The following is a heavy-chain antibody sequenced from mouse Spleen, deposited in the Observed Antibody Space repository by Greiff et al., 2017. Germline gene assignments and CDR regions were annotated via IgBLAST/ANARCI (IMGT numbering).Heavy chain of an antibody. CDR1: GYSITSCY. CDR2: ISYSGST. V-gene: IGHV3-8*02. Sequence: VQLKQSGPSLVTPSQSLSLTCSVTGYSITSCYWNWIRKFPGNKLEYMGYISYSGSTYYNPSLKRRISIIRDTSKNQYYQKMNSETTEEKDTYYWARCGNYDYWDYWGKGTTITVSS. CDR3: ARCGNYDYWDY. J-gene: IGHJ2*01. D-gene: IGHD2-1*01.